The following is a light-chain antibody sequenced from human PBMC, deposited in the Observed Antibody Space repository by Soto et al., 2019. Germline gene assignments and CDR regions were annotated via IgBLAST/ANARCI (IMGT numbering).Light chain of an antibody. V-gene: IGKV1-5*03. CDR1: QNIDKW. J-gene: IGKJ1*01. CDR2: MAS. CDR3: QQYQSFPWT. Sequence: DIQMTQSPSTLSASAGDRVTITCRASQNIDKWLAWYQQRPGKAPKLLIYMASALDSGVSSRFSGSGSGTEFTFTISSLQPDDFATYYCQQYQSFPWTFGRGTKVEIK.